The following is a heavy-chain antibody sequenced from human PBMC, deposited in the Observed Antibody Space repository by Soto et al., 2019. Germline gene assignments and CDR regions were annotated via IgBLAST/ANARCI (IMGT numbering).Heavy chain of an antibody. CDR1: GNPFSRYW. Sequence: GEFLKILCRSYGNPFSRYWNGWVRPVPGKGLEWMGIIYPGDSDARYSPSFQGQVTISADKSLTTAYMQWNSLRASDSGIDYCARVGCSSVNFYPSDAFHYWGHGTQVTVSP. J-gene: IGHJ4*01. D-gene: IGHD3-22*01. CDR3: ARVGCSSVNFYPSDAFHY. V-gene: IGHV5-51*01. CDR2: IYPGDSDA.